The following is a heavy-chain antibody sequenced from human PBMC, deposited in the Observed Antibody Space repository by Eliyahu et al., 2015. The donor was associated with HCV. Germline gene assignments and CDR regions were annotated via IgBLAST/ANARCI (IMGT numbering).Heavy chain of an antibody. V-gene: IGHV1-8*01. D-gene: IGHD1-14*01. CDR3: ARGSVHRRELGY. Sequence: QVQLVQSGAEVKKPGAXVKVSXKXSXYTFXSYXXNWVRQATGQGLEWMGWMNPNSGNTGYAQKXQGRVTMTRNTSISTAYMELSSLRSEDTAVYYCARGSVHRRELGYWGQGTLVTVSS. CDR1: XYTFXSYX. CDR2: MNPNSGNT. J-gene: IGHJ4*02.